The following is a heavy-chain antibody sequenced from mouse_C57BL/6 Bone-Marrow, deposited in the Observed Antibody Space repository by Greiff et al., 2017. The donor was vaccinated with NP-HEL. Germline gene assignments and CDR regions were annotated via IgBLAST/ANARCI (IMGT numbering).Heavy chain of an antibody. V-gene: IGHV1-82*01. Sequence: VQLQQSGPELVKPGASVKISCKASGYAFSSSWMNWVKQRPGKGLEWIGRIYPGDGDTNYNGKFKGKATLTADKSSSTAYMQLSSLTSEDSAVYFCASPITTVVAPRGQGTLVTVSA. CDR3: ASPITTVVAP. J-gene: IGHJ3*01. CDR1: GYAFSSSW. D-gene: IGHD1-1*01. CDR2: IYPGDGDT.